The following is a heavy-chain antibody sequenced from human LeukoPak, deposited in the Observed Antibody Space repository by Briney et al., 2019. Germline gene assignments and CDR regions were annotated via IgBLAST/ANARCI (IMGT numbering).Heavy chain of an antibody. CDR2: IYTVGNT. CDR3: ARGYSYGYFDY. CDR1: GFTVSSNY. Sequence: PGGYLRLSCAASGFTVSSNYMSWVRQAPGGGLEWVSVIYTVGNTYYAESVKGRFTISRDNSKNTLYLQMNSLRAEDTAVYYCARGYSYGYFDYWGQGTLVTVSS. D-gene: IGHD5-18*01. J-gene: IGHJ4*02. V-gene: IGHV3-53*01.